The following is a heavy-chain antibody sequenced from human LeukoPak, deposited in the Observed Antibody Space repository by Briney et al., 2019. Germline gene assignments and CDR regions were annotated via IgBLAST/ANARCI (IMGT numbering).Heavy chain of an antibody. Sequence: GESLKISCKGSGYSFTSFWIGWVRQMPGKGLEWMGILYPGYSYTRYSPSCQGQVAISPDKSIGTAYLQWSSLKASDTAMYYCARPGSPPTVTTSRDAFDIWGQGTMVTVSS. D-gene: IGHD4-17*01. CDR3: ARPGSPPTVTTSRDAFDI. CDR1: GYSFTSFW. J-gene: IGHJ3*02. CDR2: LYPGYSYT. V-gene: IGHV5-51*01.